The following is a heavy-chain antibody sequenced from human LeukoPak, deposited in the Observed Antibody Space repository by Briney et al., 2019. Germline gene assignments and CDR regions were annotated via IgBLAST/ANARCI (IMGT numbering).Heavy chain of an antibody. V-gene: IGHV1-2*02. CDR2: INPNSGGT. J-gene: IGHJ5*02. CDR1: GYTFTGYY. CDR3: ARSAAGTDLLWFDP. D-gene: IGHD6-13*01. Sequence: ASVKASCKASGYTFTGYYMHWVRQAPGQGLEWMGWINPNSGGTNYAQKFQGRVTMTRDTSISTAYMELSRLRSDDTAVYYCARSAAGTDLLWFDPWGQGTLVTVSS.